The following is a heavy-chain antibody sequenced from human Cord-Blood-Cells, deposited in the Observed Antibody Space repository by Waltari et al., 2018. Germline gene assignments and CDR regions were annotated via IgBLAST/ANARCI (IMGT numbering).Heavy chain of an antibody. J-gene: IGHJ3*02. CDR1: GYTLTELS. V-gene: IGHV1-24*01. D-gene: IGHD2-8*01. CDR2: FEPENGET. Sequence: QVQLVQSGAEVKKPGASVKVSCKVSGYTLTELSMHWVRQAPGNGLEWMGGFEPENGETIYARKFQGRVTMTEDTSTDTAYMELSSLRSEDTAVYYCATGFPIGYCTNGVCYDAFDIWGQGTMVTVSS. CDR3: ATGFPIGYCTNGVCYDAFDI.